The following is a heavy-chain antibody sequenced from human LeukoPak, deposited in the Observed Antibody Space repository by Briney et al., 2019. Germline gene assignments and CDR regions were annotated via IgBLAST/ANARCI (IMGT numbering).Heavy chain of an antibody. V-gene: IGHV4-59*01. Sequence: SETLSLTCSVSGASTTSYYWNWIRQAPGKGLEWIGYIYSDGTTSYSPSLRSRVTISINTSRNQFSLKLSSVTAADAAVYYCARDTRSYDTSGYYYFDYWGQGALVTVSS. CDR2: IYSDGTT. CDR1: GASTTSYY. D-gene: IGHD3-22*01. J-gene: IGHJ4*02. CDR3: ARDTRSYDTSGYYYFDY.